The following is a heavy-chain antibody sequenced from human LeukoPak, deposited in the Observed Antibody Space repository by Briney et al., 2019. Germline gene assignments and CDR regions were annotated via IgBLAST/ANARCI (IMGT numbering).Heavy chain of an antibody. CDR1: GGSISSYY. CDR2: IYYSGST. Sequence: SETLSLTCTVSGGSISSYYWSWIRQPPGKGLEWIGYIYYSGSTNYNPSLKSRVTISVDTSKNQFSLKLSSVTAADTAVYYCARRGLQALYLDYWGQGTLVTVSS. D-gene: IGHD5-24*01. V-gene: IGHV4-59*08. J-gene: IGHJ4*02. CDR3: ARRGLQALYLDY.